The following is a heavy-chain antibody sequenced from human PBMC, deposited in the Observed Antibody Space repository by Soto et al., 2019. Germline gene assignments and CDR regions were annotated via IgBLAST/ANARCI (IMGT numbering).Heavy chain of an antibody. V-gene: IGHV3-23*01. CDR1: GFTFGYYS. J-gene: IGHJ4*02. CDR2: IIGTGGRK. D-gene: IGHD1-1*01. Sequence: EVQLLESGGHLVQPGGSLRLSCAASGFTFGYYSMSWVRQSPGKGLEWVAGIIGTGGRKYNADSVAGRFAMSRDNSKRTLYLQLNNLRTEDTAVYYCARSLGDRWNEYFSQYWGQGTLVTVSS. CDR3: ARSLGDRWNEYFSQY.